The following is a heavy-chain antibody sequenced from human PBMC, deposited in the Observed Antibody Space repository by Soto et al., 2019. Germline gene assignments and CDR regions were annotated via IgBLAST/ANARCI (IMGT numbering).Heavy chain of an antibody. J-gene: IGHJ3*02. CDR3: ARAPGWTDAFDI. Sequence: GASVKVSCTASGGTFSSYAISWVRQAPGQGLEWMGGIIPIFGTANYAQKFQGRVTITADESTSTAYMELSSLRSEDTAVYYCARAPGWTDAFDIWGQGTMVTVSS. V-gene: IGHV1-69*13. CDR1: GGTFSSYA. D-gene: IGHD6-19*01. CDR2: IIPIFGTA.